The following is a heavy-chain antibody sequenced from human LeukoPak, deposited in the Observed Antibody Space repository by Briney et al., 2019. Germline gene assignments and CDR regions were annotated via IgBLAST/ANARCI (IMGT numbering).Heavy chain of an antibody. CDR3: ARVTGYRIEDYFDY. J-gene: IGHJ4*02. Sequence: ASVKVSCKASGYTFTGYYIHWVRQAPGQGLEWMGWINPNSGGTNYAQKFQGRVTMTRDTSISTAYMYLSRLRSDDTAVYYCARVTGYRIEDYFDYWGQGTLVTVSS. D-gene: IGHD6-13*01. V-gene: IGHV1-2*02. CDR1: GYTFTGYY. CDR2: INPNSGGT.